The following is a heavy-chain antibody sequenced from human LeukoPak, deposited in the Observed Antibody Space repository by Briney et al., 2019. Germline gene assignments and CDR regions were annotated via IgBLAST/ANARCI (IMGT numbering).Heavy chain of an antibody. CDR1: GGTFSSYA. CDR2: IIPIFGTA. CDR3: ARDRHRDYSNPYYFDY. J-gene: IGHJ4*02. D-gene: IGHD4-11*01. Sequence: GSSVKASCKASGGTFSSYAISWVRQAPGQGLEWMGGIIPIFGTANYAQKFQGRVTITTDESTSTAYMELSSLRSEDTAVYYCARDRHRDYSNPYYFDYWGQGTLVTVSS. V-gene: IGHV1-69*05.